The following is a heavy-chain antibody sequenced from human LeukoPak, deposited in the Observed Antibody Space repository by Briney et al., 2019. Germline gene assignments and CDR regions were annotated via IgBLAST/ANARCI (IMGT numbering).Heavy chain of an antibody. CDR2: ISSSSSYI. V-gene: IGHV3-21*01. J-gene: IGHJ3*02. Sequence: GGSLRLSCAASGFTFSSYSMNWVRQAPGKGLEWVSSISSSSSYIYYADSVKGRFTISRDNAKNSLYLQMNSLRAEDTAVYYCARDRLDYYDSSSHGAFDIWGQGTMVTVSS. CDR1: GFTFSSYS. CDR3: ARDRLDYYDSSSHGAFDI. D-gene: IGHD3-22*01.